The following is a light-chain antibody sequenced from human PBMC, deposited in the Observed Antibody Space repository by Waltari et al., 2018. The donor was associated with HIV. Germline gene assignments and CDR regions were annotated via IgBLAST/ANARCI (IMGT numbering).Light chain of an antibody. CDR2: GAS. J-gene: IGKJ2*01. Sequence: EIVLTQSPGTLSLSPGERATLSCRASQTVISDYLAWYQLKPGQAPRLLMYGASTRASGIPDRFSGSGSATDFTLTISRLEPEDFAVYYCQQYGNSPRTFGQGTKLDLK. V-gene: IGKV3-20*01. CDR1: QTVISDY. CDR3: QQYGNSPRT.